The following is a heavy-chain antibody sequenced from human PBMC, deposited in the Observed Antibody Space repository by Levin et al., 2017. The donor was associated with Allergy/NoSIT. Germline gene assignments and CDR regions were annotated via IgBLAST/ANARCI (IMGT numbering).Heavy chain of an antibody. CDR2: ISDGGGGT. CDR3: AKGTLGYCSGRSCYPFDY. V-gene: IGHV3-23*01. J-gene: IGHJ4*02. CDR1: GFTFSSYA. D-gene: IGHD2-15*01. Sequence: GGSLRLSCAASGFTFSSYAMSWVRQAPGKGLECVSVISDGGGGTAYADSVKGRFTISRDNSKNTLYLQMNSLRVEDTAVYYCAKGTLGYCSGRSCYPFDYWGQGTLVTVSS.